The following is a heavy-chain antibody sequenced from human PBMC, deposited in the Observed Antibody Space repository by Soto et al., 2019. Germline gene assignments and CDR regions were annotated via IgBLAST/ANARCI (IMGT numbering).Heavy chain of an antibody. CDR2: TYYRSKWYN. CDR1: GPGVSSNSAA. J-gene: IGHJ6*01. CDR3: AVVAWFRGMDF. V-gene: IGHV6-1*01. D-gene: IGHD2-15*01. Sequence: SQTLSLTCVIFGPGVSSNSAACIWIRQSPSRGLEWLGRTYYRSKWYNDYAVSVKSRITIHPDTSKNQFSLTFDSVIPEDTAVYSCAVVAWFRGMDFWG.